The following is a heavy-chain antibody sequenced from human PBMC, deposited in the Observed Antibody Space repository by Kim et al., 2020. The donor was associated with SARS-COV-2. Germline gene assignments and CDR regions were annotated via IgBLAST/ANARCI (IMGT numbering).Heavy chain of an antibody. J-gene: IGHJ4*02. D-gene: IGHD3-22*01. CDR3: AREGYDSSEQSIDY. Sequence: AQKFQGRVTITADKSTSTAYMELSSLRSEDTAVYYCAREGYDSSEQSIDYWGQGTLVTVSS. V-gene: IGHV1-69*04.